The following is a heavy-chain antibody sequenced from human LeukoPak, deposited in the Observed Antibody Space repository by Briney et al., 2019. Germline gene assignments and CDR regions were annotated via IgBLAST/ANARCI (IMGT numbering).Heavy chain of an antibody. CDR2: IYTSEST. Sequence: SETLSLTCTVSGDSISSGSYYWSWIRQPAGKGLEWIGRIYTSESTNYNPSLKSRVTISADTSKNQFSLKLSSVTAADTAVYYCARKGSDTWYTYWFAPWGQGTLVTVSS. V-gene: IGHV4-61*02. CDR1: GDSISSGSYY. J-gene: IGHJ5*02. CDR3: ARKGSDTWYTYWFAP. D-gene: IGHD6-13*01.